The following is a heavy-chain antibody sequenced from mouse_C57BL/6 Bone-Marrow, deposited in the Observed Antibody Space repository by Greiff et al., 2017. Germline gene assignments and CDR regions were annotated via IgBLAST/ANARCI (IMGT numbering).Heavy chain of an antibody. CDR3: ARHDSSYGYWYFDV. Sequence: EVQGVESGGGLVQPGGSLKLSCAASGFTFSDYYMYWVRQTPEKRLEWVAYISNGGGSTYYPDTVKGRFTISRDNAKNTLYLQMSRLKSEDTAMYYCARHDSSYGYWYFDVWGTGTTVTVSS. V-gene: IGHV5-12*01. CDR1: GFTFSDYY. D-gene: IGHD1-1*01. CDR2: ISNGGGST. J-gene: IGHJ1*03.